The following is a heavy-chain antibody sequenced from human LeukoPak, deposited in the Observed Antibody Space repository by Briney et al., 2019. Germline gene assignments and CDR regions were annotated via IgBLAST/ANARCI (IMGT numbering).Heavy chain of an antibody. CDR1: GYTFTSYA. D-gene: IGHD3-10*01. CDR2: INAGNGNT. V-gene: IGHV1-3*01. CDR3: AREERITMVRGVIIGYYYYGMDV. J-gene: IGHJ6*04. Sequence: ASVKVSCKASGYTFTSYAMHWVRQAPGPRLEWMGWINAGNGNTKYSQKFQGRVTITRDTSASTAYMELSSLRSEDTAVYYCAREERITMVRGVIIGYYYYGMDVWGKGTTVTVSS.